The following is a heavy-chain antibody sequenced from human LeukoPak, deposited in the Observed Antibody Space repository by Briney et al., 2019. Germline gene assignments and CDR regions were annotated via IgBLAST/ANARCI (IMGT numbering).Heavy chain of an antibody. J-gene: IGHJ5*02. D-gene: IGHD3-10*01. CDR3: ASLGVSFDP. CDR2: IYYSGNT. Sequence: PSETLSLTCTVSGASVSSSNYYWGWIRQPPGKGLEWVGNIYYSGNTYYNPSLKSRVTISVDTSKNQFSLQLRFVTAADTAVYYCASLGVSFDPWGQGTLVTVSS. CDR1: GASVSSSNYY. V-gene: IGHV4-39*01.